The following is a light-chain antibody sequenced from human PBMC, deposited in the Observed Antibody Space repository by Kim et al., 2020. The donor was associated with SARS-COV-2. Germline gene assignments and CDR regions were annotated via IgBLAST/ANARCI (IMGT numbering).Light chain of an antibody. CDR1: QVGNKY. CDR3: QASDGSTVR. CDR2: QDN. Sequence: SYELTQPPSLPVSPGQAASFTCPGDQVGNKYACWYQQRPGQSPVLVIYQDNKRPSGIPERFSGSNSGNTATRTISGTQAMDEADYYSQASDGSTVRFAGG. V-gene: IGLV3-1*01. J-gene: IGLJ3*02.